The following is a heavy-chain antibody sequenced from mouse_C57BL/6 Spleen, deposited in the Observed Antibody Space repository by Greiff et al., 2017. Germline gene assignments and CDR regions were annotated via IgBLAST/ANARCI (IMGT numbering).Heavy chain of an antibody. V-gene: IGHV1-4*01. J-gene: IGHJ4*01. Sequence: QVHVKQSGAELARPGASVKMSCKASGYTFTSYTMHWVKQRPGQGLEWIGYINPSSGYTKYNQKFKDKATLTADKSSSTAYMQLSSLTSEDSAVYYCARSITTVVDYYAMDYWGQGTSVTVSS. CDR1: GYTFTSYT. D-gene: IGHD1-1*01. CDR2: INPSSGYT. CDR3: ARSITTVVDYYAMDY.